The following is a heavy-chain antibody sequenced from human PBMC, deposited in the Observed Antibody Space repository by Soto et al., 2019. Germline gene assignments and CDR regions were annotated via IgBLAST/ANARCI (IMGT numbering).Heavy chain of an antibody. V-gene: IGHV4-31*03. CDR3: ARSYYQYFYMDV. CDR2: IYYSGNT. Sequence: SETLSLTCTVSGGSTSSGGYYWSWIRQHPGKGLEWIGYIYYSGNTYYNPSLKSRVIISLDTSKNQFSLKLSSVTAADSAVYYCARSYYQYFYMDVWGKGTTVTVSS. J-gene: IGHJ6*03. CDR1: GGSTSSGGYY.